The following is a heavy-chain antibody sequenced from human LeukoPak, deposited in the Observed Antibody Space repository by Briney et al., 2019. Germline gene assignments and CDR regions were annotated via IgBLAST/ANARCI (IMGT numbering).Heavy chain of an antibody. Sequence: GGSLRLPCAASGFTFSDYYMSWIRQAPGKGLEWVSYISSSGSIIYYADSVKGRFTISRDNAKNSLYLQMNSLRAEDTAVYYCARDFCSSTSCYEDAFDIWGQGTMVTVSS. J-gene: IGHJ3*02. CDR3: ARDFCSSTSCYEDAFDI. CDR2: ISSSGSII. CDR1: GFTFSDYY. D-gene: IGHD2-2*01. V-gene: IGHV3-11*04.